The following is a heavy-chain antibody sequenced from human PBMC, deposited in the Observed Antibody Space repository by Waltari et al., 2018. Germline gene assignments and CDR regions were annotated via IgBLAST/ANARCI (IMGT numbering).Heavy chain of an antibody. CDR1: GFTLSSYW. CDR2: IKKDGSGE. V-gene: IGHV3-7*01. Sequence: EVQLVESGGGLVQPGGSLRLSCAASGFTLSSYWMSWVRQAPGKGLEWVANIKKDGSGEYYVDSVRGRFTISRDNAKNSLYLQMNSLRPEDTAVYYCARDQWFAFDIWGQGTMVTVSS. D-gene: IGHD3-22*01. CDR3: ARDQWFAFDI. J-gene: IGHJ3*02.